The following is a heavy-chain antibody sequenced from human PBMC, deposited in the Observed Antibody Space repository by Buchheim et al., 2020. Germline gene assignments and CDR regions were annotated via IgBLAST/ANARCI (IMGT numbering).Heavy chain of an antibody. Sequence: QVQLVQSGAEVKKPGASVKVSCKASGYTFTSYYMHWVRQAPGQGLEWMGIINPSGGSTSYAQKFQGRVTMTRDTSTSTVYMELSSLRSEDTAVYYCARVEAHPSYDYVWGSYRRGYYYYGMDVWGQGTT. J-gene: IGHJ6*02. D-gene: IGHD3-16*02. V-gene: IGHV1-46*01. CDR1: GYTFTSYY. CDR3: ARVEAHPSYDYVWGSYRRGYYYYGMDV. CDR2: INPSGGST.